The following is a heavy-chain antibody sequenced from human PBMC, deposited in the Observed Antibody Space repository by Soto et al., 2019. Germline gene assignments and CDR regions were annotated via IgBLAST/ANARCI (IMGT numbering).Heavy chain of an antibody. Sequence: QVQLQQSGPGLVKPSQTLSLTCAISGDSVSTNSATLDWIRQSPSRGLEWLGRTYYRSKWYNDYAVSVDGRITINPDTSNNQVSLQLNSVTPDDMAVYYCARLIGNSWLDSWGQGTLVTVSS. D-gene: IGHD2-8*01. CDR1: GDSVSTNSAT. CDR2: TYYRSKWYN. V-gene: IGHV6-1*01. J-gene: IGHJ5*01. CDR3: ARLIGNSWLDS.